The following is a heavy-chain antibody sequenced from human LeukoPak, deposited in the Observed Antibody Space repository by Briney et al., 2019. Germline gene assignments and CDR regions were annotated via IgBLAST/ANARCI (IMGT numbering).Heavy chain of an antibody. CDR2: INWSSDII. CDR3: ARANYYDSSGYNFYDN. J-gene: IGHJ4*02. V-gene: IGHV3-20*04. Sequence: PGGTLRLSCAASGFTFSSYGMMCVRQVPGEGREWVSGINWSSDIIHYAESVRGRFTISRDNAKKSVSLQMDGLRGDDTALYYCARANYYDSSGYNFYDNWGQGALGTASS. CDR1: GFTFSSYG. D-gene: IGHD3-22*01.